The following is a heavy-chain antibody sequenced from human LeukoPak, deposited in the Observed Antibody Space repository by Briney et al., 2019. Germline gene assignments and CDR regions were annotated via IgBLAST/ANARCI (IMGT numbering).Heavy chain of an antibody. CDR3: ARGDSSSSSNY. CDR2: IYYSGST. J-gene: IGHJ4*02. D-gene: IGHD6-6*01. CDR1: GGSISSSSYY. V-gene: IGHV4-39*07. Sequence: SETLSLTCTVSGGSISSSSYYWGWIRQPPGKGLEWIGSIYYSGSTYYNPSLKSRVTISVDTSKNQFSLKLSSVTAADTAVYYCARGDSSSSSNYWGQGTLVTVSS.